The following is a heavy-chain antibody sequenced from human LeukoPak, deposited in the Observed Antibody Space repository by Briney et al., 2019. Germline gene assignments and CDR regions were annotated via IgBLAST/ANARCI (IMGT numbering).Heavy chain of an antibody. J-gene: IGHJ4*02. V-gene: IGHV3-33*05. CDR3: ARDSITGDNSLDF. Sequence: GGSLRLSCAASGFTFSTYGMHWVRQAPGKGLEWVAVITNDGNYEKYADAVRGRFTISRDNSENTLYLQMNSLSAEDTAVYYCARDSITGDNSLDFWGRGTLVTVSS. CDR2: ITNDGNYE. D-gene: IGHD7-27*01. CDR1: GFTFSTYG.